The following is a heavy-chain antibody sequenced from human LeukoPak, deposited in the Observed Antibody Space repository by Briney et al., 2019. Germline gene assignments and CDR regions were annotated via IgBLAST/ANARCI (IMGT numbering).Heavy chain of an antibody. CDR2: INPNSGGA. CDR3: ARAGEYRLYSYYYYYMDV. V-gene: IGHV1-2*02. CDR1: GNTFTGYY. Sequence: GASVKVSCKASGNTFTGYYMHWVRQAPGQGLEWMGWINPNSGGANYAQKFQGRVSMTRDTSVSTAYMDLSRLRSDDTAVYYCARAGEYRLYSYYYYYMDVWGKGTTVTVSS. D-gene: IGHD3-10*01. J-gene: IGHJ6*03.